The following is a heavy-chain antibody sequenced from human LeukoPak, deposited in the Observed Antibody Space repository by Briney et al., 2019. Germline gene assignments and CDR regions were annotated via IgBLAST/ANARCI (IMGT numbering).Heavy chain of an antibody. CDR3: VRDWFTDGASTLDI. CDR1: GYTFNGYA. CDR2: IDPNTENP. Sequence: ASVKASCKASGYTFNGYAINWMRQAPGQGFEWLGWIDPNTENPTYAQGFTGRFVFSLDTSLSTAYLEIYSLKAEDTAVYYCVRDWFTDGASTLDIWGQGTTVAVFS. V-gene: IGHV7-4-1*01. D-gene: IGHD3-16*01. J-gene: IGHJ3*02.